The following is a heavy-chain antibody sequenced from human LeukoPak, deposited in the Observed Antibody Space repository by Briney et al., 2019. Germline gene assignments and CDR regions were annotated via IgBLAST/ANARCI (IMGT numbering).Heavy chain of an antibody. Sequence: PGGSLRLSCAASGFTFSSYSMNWVRQAPGKGLEWISAISGAGGSTFYAGSVKGRFAISRDNSKNTLYLQMNSLRAEDTAIYYCARDIVVVPATRGGWFDPWGQGTLVTVSS. V-gene: IGHV3-23*01. J-gene: IGHJ5*02. CDR3: ARDIVVVPATRGGWFDP. CDR2: ISGAGGST. CDR1: GFTFSSYS. D-gene: IGHD2-2*01.